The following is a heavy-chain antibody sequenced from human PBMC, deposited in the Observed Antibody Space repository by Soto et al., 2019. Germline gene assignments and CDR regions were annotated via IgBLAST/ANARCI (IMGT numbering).Heavy chain of an antibody. CDR1: GGSISSSSYY. V-gene: IGHV4-39*01. CDR2: IYYSGST. D-gene: IGHD6-25*01. CDR3: ARRGPEVSGHWHDY. J-gene: IGHJ4*02. Sequence: QLQLQESGPGLVKPSETLSLTCTVSGGSISSSSYYWGWIRQPPGKGLEWIGSIYYSGSTYYNPSRKSRVTISVDTSKNQFSLKLSSVTAADTAVYYCARRGPEVSGHWHDYWGQGTLVTVSS.